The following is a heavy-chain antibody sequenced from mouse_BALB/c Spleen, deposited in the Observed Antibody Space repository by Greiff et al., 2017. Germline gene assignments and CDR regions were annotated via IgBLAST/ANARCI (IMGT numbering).Heavy chain of an antibody. CDR1: GFNIKDTY. CDR3: ARWGDGSSIYAMDY. J-gene: IGHJ4*01. V-gene: IGHV14-3*02. D-gene: IGHD1-1*01. CDR2: IDPANGNT. Sequence: EVKLMESGAELVKPGASVKLSCTASGFNIKDTYMHWVKQRPEQGLEWIGRIDPANGNTKYDPKFQGKATITANTSSNTAYLQLSSLTSEDTAVYYCARWGDGSSIYAMDYWGQGTSVTVSS.